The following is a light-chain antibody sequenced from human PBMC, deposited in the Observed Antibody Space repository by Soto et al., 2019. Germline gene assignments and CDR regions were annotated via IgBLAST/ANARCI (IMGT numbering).Light chain of an antibody. Sequence: DIQMTQSPSSLSASVGDRVTITCRASQGISNYLAWYQQKPGKVPKLLIYAASTLQSGVPSRFSGSGSGTDFTLTISSLQPEDVATYYCQKYSSALRSLTFGGGTKVEIK. CDR1: QGISNY. CDR2: AAS. V-gene: IGKV1-27*01. CDR3: QKYSSALRSLT. J-gene: IGKJ4*01.